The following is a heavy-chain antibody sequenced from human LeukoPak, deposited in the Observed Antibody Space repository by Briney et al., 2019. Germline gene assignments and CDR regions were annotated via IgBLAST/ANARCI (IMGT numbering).Heavy chain of an antibody. J-gene: IGHJ4*02. CDR2: INPNSGGT. D-gene: IGHD5-12*01. CDR3: ARGGGSGYSGYDSPYYFDY. CDR1: GGTFSSYA. Sequence: ASVKVSCKASGGTFSSYAISWVRQAPGQGLEWMGWINPNSGGTNYAQKFQGRVTITRNTSISTAYMELSSLRSEDTAVYYCARGGGSGYSGYDSPYYFDYWGQGTLVTASS. V-gene: IGHV1-8*03.